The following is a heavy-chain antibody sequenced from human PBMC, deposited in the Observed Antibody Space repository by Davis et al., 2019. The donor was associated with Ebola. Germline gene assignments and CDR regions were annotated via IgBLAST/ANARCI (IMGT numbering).Heavy chain of an antibody. CDR1: GFTFSSYG. J-gene: IGHJ4*02. V-gene: IGHV3-48*04. Sequence: PGGSLRLSCAASGFTFSSYGMNWVRQAPGKGLEWVSYISSSSSTIYYADSVKGRFTISRDNAKNSLYLQMNSLRAEDTAVYYCARRADYWGQGTLVTVSS. CDR2: ISSSSSTI. CDR3: ARRADY.